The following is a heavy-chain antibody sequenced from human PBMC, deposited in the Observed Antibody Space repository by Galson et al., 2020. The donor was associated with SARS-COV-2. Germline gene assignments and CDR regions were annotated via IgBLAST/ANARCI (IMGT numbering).Heavy chain of an antibody. CDR3: ARAPRSGYDNYYYYMDV. Sequence: ASVKVSCKASGYTFTSYGISWVRQAPGQGLEWMGWISAYNGNTNYAQKLQGRVTMTTDTSTSTAYMELRSLRSDDTAVYYCARAPRSGYDNYYYYMDVWGKGTTVTVSS. D-gene: IGHD5-12*01. CDR2: ISAYNGNT. CDR1: GYTFTSYG. V-gene: IGHV1-18*01. J-gene: IGHJ6*03.